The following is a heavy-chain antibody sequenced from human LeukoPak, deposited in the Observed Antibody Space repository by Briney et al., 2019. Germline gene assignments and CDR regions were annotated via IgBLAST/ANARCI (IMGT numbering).Heavy chain of an antibody. CDR2: ISSSSSTI. CDR3: ARGLAFDYGSGSYYT. D-gene: IGHD3-10*01. Sequence: PGGSLRLSCAASGFTFSSYSMNWVRQAPGKGLEWVSYISSSSSTIYYADSVEGRFTISRDNAKNSLYLQMNSLRAEDTAVYYCARGLAFDYGSGSYYTWGQGTLVTVSS. J-gene: IGHJ5*02. V-gene: IGHV3-48*01. CDR1: GFTFSSYS.